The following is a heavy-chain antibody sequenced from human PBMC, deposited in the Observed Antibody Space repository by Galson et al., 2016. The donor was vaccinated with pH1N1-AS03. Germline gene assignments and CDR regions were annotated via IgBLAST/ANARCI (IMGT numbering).Heavy chain of an antibody. CDR2: VNGGGDVT. J-gene: IGHJ4*02. CDR3: AKGHNSGTTAGSD. CDR1: GFTFNNYA. V-gene: IGHV3-23*01. Sequence: SLRLSCAASGFTFNNYAMNWVRQAPGKGLEWVAAVNGGGDVTKYADSVKGRFSISRDNYRNTVFPHMNSLTPEDTAVYYCAKGHNSGTTAGSDWGQGTLVTVSS. D-gene: IGHD5-24*01.